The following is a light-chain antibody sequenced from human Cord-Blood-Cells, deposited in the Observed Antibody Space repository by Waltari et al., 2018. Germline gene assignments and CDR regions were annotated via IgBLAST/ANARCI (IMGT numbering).Light chain of an antibody. Sequence: QSALTQPASVSGSPGQSLTISCTGTSRDVGSYNLVSWYQQHPGKAPKLMIYEGSKRPSGVSNRFSGSKSGNTASLTISGLQAEDEADYYCCSYAGSSWVFGGGTKLTVL. CDR1: SRDVGSYNL. CDR2: EGS. J-gene: IGLJ3*02. CDR3: CSYAGSSWV. V-gene: IGLV2-23*01.